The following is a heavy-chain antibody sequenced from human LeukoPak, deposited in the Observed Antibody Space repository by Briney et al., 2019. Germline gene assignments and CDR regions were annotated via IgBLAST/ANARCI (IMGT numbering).Heavy chain of an antibody. CDR1: GYTFIAYY. J-gene: IGHJ3*02. V-gene: IGHV1-2*02. D-gene: IGHD6-19*01. Sequence: ASVKVSCKASGYTFIAYYMHWVRQAPGQGLEWMGWINPNSGGTNYAQKFQGRVTMTRDTSISTAYMDLSRLRSDDTAVYYCARALSTSIAVASLNAFDIWGQGTMVTVSS. CDR2: INPNSGGT. CDR3: ARALSTSIAVASLNAFDI.